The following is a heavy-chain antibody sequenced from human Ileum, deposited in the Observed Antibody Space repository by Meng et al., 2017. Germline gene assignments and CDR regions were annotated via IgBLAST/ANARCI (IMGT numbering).Heavy chain of an antibody. CDR1: GGSSSSSFY. J-gene: IGHJ4*02. Sequence: QDAGPGLVGPSGTLSLTCTVSGGSSSSSFYWSWVRQSPGKGLEWIGQIYLAGSPNYNPSLESRVTISVDKSKNQFSLRLTSVTAADTAIFYCVRHGGKYFDSWGQGTLVTVSS. D-gene: IGHD2-15*01. V-gene: IGHV4-4*02. CDR2: IYLAGSP. CDR3: VRHGGKYFDS.